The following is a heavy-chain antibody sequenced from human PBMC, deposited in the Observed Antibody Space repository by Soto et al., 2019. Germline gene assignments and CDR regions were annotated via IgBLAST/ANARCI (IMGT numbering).Heavy chain of an antibody. Sequence: GSLLLSCSASGISVGTNYLTWVRQAPGKGLEWVSFIYSDGTTYYADSVKGRFTISRDTSKNTLYLQMNSLRAEDTAVYYCARGASSFDNWGQGTLVTVYS. J-gene: IGHJ4*02. CDR1: GISVGTNY. CDR3: ARGASSFDN. CDR2: IYSDGTT. V-gene: IGHV3-53*01.